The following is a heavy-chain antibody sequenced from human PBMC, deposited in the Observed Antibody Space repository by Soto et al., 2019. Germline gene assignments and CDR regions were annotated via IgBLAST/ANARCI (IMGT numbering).Heavy chain of an antibody. D-gene: IGHD3-3*01. CDR1: GYSFTTYS. V-gene: IGHV5-10-1*01. CDR3: ARYYDFWSGCRYGMDV. Sequence: PGESLKISCKGSGYSFTTYSISRVRQMPGKGLEWMGRIDPSDSYTNYSPSFQGHVTISADKSISTAYLQWSSLKASDTAMYYCARYYDFWSGCRYGMDVWGQGTTVTVSS. CDR2: IDPSDSYT. J-gene: IGHJ6*02.